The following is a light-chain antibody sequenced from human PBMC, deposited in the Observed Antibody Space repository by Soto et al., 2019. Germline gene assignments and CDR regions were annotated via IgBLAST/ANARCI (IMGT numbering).Light chain of an antibody. J-gene: IGKJ5*01. V-gene: IGKV3-15*01. Sequence: DIVMTQSPATLSVSPWERATLSCRASQSVSSNLAWYQQKPGQAPRLLIYGASTRATGIPARFNGSGSGTDFTLTITRLQPEDFAVYYCQQYTNWPPITFGQGTRLEI. CDR1: QSVSSN. CDR2: GAS. CDR3: QQYTNWPPIT.